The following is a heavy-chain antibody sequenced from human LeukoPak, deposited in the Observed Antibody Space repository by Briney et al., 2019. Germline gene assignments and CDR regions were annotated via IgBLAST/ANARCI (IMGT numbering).Heavy chain of an antibody. CDR3: AKDVRDCSSTSCYADDYYYYGMDV. V-gene: IGHV3-23*01. Sequence: GGSLRLSCAASGFTFSSYAMSWVRQAPGKGLEWVSAISGSGGSTYYADSVKGRFTISRDNSKNTLYLQMNSLRAEDTAVYYCAKDVRDCSSTSCYADDYYYYGMDVWGQGPTVTVSS. CDR1: GFTFSSYA. J-gene: IGHJ6*02. D-gene: IGHD2-2*01. CDR2: ISGSGGST.